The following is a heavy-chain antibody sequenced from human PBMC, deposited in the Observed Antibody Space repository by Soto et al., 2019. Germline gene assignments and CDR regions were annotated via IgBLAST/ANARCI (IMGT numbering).Heavy chain of an antibody. CDR2: IYYSGNT. CDR3: ARHGGAAAQYPRTFDI. V-gene: IGHV4-39*01. CDR1: GGSISSGYYY. Sequence: TSETLSLTCTVSGGSISSGYYYWGWIRQPPGKGLEWIGNIYYSGNTYYNASLKSRVTISVDTSKNQFSLKLSSVTAADTAVYYCARHGGAAAQYPRTFDIWGQGTMVT. J-gene: IGHJ3*02. D-gene: IGHD6-13*01.